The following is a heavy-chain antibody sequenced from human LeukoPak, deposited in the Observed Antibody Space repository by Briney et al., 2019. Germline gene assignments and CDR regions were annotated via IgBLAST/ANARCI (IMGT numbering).Heavy chain of an antibody. CDR3: AKAGAIKFDF. V-gene: IGHV3-23*01. CDR1: GFIFSNSA. Sequence: GGSLGLSCAASGFIFSNSAMSWVRQAPGKGLEWVSGINGGGTGTYYAYSVRGRVTISRDNSKNTLHLDMNSVRAEDTAIYYCAKAGAIKFDFWGQGILVTVSS. D-gene: IGHD1-26*01. J-gene: IGHJ4*02. CDR2: INGGGTGT.